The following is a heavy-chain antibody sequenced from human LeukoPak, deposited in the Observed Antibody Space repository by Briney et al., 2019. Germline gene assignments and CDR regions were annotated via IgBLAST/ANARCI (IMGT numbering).Heavy chain of an antibody. D-gene: IGHD3-22*01. Sequence: SETLSLTCTVSGGSISSYYWSWIRQPPGKGLEWIGDIYYSGSTNYNPSLKSRVTISVDTSKNQFSLKLSSVTAADTAVYYCASSDDSSGYYPYYYYGMDVWGQGTTVTVSS. CDR1: GGSISSYY. CDR3: ASSDDSSGYYPYYYYGMDV. V-gene: IGHV4-59*12. J-gene: IGHJ6*02. CDR2: IYYSGST.